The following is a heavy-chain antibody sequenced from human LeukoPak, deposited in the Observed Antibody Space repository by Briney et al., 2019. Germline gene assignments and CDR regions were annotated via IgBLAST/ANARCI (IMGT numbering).Heavy chain of an antibody. CDR3: ARYGDTAMGRGY. Sequence: GASVKASCKASGYTFTYCSLHWLQQAPGQGLERMRWITLYNGNTNYAKKFQGRVTITRDMSLRTAYIELSSLRSEDSAVYYWARYGDTAMGRGYWGQGTLVTVSS. V-gene: IGHV1-68*01. D-gene: IGHD5-18*01. CDR2: ITLYNGNT. CDR1: GYTFTYCS. J-gene: IGHJ4*02.